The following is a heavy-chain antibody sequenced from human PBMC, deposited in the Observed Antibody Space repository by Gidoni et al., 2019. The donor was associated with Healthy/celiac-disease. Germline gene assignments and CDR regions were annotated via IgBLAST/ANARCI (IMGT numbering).Heavy chain of an antibody. Sequence: QLQLQESGPGLVKPSETLSLTCTVSGGSISSSSSYWGWIRQPPGKGLEWIGSIYYSGSTYYNPSLKSRVTISVDTSKNQFSLKLSSVTAADTAVYYCASVYYDFWSGYYYYFDYWGQGTLVTVSS. J-gene: IGHJ4*02. CDR1: GGSISSSSSY. D-gene: IGHD3-3*01. CDR3: ASVYYDFWSGYYYYFDY. CDR2: IYYSGST. V-gene: IGHV4-39*01.